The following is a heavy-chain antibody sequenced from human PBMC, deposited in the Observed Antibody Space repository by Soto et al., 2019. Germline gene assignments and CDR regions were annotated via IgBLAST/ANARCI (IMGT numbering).Heavy chain of an antibody. Sequence: QLHLQESGSGLVKPSQTLSLTCAVSGDSISSGGYSWSWIRQPPGKGLEWIGYVYHNGNAYPKPSLKSRVTISLDGAKNQFSLKMTSVTAADTGLHYCAARPYYYYGLDVWGQGTTVTVSS. J-gene: IGHJ6*02. D-gene: IGHD3-10*01. CDR1: GDSISSGGYS. CDR2: VYHNGNA. V-gene: IGHV4-30-2*01. CDR3: AARPYYYYGLDV.